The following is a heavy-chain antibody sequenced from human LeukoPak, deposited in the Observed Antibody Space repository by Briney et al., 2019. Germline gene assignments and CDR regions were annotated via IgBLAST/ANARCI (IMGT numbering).Heavy chain of an antibody. V-gene: IGHV3-7*03. J-gene: IGHJ3*02. CDR3: ARDGGGSYPNAFDI. D-gene: IGHD1-26*01. CDR2: INEDGSEK. Sequence: GGSLRLSCAASGFSFSNYWMNWVRQAPGKGLEWVAKINEDGSEKYYVDSVKGRFTISRDNAKKSLYLQMNSLRAEDTAVYYCARDGGGSYPNAFDIWGQGTMVTVSS. CDR1: GFSFSNYW.